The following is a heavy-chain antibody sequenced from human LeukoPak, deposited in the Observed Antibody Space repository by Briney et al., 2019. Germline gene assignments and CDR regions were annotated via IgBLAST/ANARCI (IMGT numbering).Heavy chain of an antibody. CDR2: IRYDGSNK. Sequence: GSLRLSCAASGFTVSSNYMSWVRQAPGKGLEWVAFIRYDGSNKYYADSVKGRFTISRDNSKNTLYLQMNSLRAEDTAGYYCAKAPERSFDYWGQGTLVTVSS. CDR3: AKAPERSFDY. CDR1: GFTVSSNY. J-gene: IGHJ4*02. V-gene: IGHV3-30*02.